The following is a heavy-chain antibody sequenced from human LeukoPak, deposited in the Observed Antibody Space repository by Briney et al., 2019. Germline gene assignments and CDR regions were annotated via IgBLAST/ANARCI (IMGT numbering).Heavy chain of an antibody. D-gene: IGHD3-22*01. J-gene: IGHJ3*02. Sequence: PSETLSLTCTVSGGSISSSSYNWGWIRQPPGKGLEWIGSIYYSGSTYYNPSLKSRVTISVDTSKNQFSLKLSSVTAADTAVYYCARRLDYYDSSGAFDIWGQGTMVTVSS. CDR1: GGSISSSSYN. CDR2: IYYSGST. V-gene: IGHV4-39*01. CDR3: ARRLDYYDSSGAFDI.